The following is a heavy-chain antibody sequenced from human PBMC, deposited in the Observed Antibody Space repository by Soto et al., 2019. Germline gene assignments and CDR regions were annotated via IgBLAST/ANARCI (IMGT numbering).Heavy chain of an antibody. D-gene: IGHD3-22*01. CDR3: ARDYYDGIGYSAPFDH. J-gene: IGHJ4*01. CDR2: ISSSSSTI. Sequence: GGSLRLSCAASGFTFSIYSMNWFRQAPGKGLEWVSYISSSSSTIYYADSVKGRFTISRDNAKNSLYLQMNSLRAEDTAVYYYARDYYDGIGYSAPFDHSGHATLVT. V-gene: IGHV3-48*01. CDR1: GFTFSIYS.